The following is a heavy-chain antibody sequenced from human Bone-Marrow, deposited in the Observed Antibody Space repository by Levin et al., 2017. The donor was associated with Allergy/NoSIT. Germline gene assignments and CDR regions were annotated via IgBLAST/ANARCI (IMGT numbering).Heavy chain of an antibody. CDR1: GASISSYY. V-gene: IGHV4-59*01. CDR3: ARTLYDSSGNPFDY. J-gene: IGHJ4*02. CDR2: IYYSGST. D-gene: IGHD3-22*01. Sequence: SQTLSLTCTVSGASISSYYWSWIRQPPGKGLEWIGYIYYSGSTNYNPSLKSRVTISVDTSKNQFSLKLSSVTAADTAVYYCARTLYDSSGNPFDYWGQGTLVTVSS.